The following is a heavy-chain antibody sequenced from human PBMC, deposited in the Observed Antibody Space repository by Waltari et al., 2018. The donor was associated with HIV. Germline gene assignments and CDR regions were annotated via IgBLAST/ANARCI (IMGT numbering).Heavy chain of an antibody. Sequence: HVQLQEAGAGVVKPSQTLSLTCTVSGDPILSGSYYWTWIRQSAGKGLEWIGRIDTSGSTKYNPSLKRRVTMSIDTSKNQFSLKLISLTAADTAVYYCAREGRDFYDSSGFYLYWGQGTLVAVSS. D-gene: IGHD3-22*01. V-gene: IGHV4-61*02. J-gene: IGHJ4*02. CDR1: GDPILSGSYY. CDR2: IDTSGST. CDR3: AREGRDFYDSSGFYLY.